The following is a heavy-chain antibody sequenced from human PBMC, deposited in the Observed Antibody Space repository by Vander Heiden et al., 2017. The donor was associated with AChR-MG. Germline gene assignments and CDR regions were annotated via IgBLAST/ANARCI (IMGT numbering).Heavy chain of an antibody. Sequence: QVQLVESGGGVVQPGGSLRLSCAASGFTSSRYGMHWVRQAPGKGLEWVAFIRYDGSNKYYADSVKGRFTISRDNSKNTLYLQMNSLRAEDTAVYYCAKEGLGHLAGEYYFDYWGQGTLVTVSS. J-gene: IGHJ4*02. CDR3: AKEGLGHLAGEYYFDY. D-gene: IGHD3-16*01. V-gene: IGHV3-30*02. CDR1: GFTSSRYG. CDR2: IRYDGSNK.